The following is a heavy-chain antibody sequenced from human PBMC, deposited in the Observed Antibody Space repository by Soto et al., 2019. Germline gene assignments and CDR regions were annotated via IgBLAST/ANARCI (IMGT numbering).Heavy chain of an antibody. CDR3: ARDTGRFWSGYYGMDV. CDR2: SSAYNGNT. Sequence: ASVKVSCKASGYTFTSYGISWVRQAPGQGLEWMGWSSAYNGNTNYAQKLQGRVTMTTDTSTSTAYMELRSLRSDDPAVYYCARDTGRFWSGYYGMDVWGQGTTVTVSS. D-gene: IGHD3-3*01. J-gene: IGHJ6*02. V-gene: IGHV1-18*01. CDR1: GYTFTSYG.